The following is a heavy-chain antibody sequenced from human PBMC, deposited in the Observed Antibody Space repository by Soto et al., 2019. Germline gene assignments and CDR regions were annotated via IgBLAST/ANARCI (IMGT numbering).Heavy chain of an antibody. Sequence: EVQLVESGGGLVQPGGSLRLSCAASGFTVSSNYMSWVRQAPGKGLEWVSVIYSGGSTYYADSVKGRFTISRDNSKNTLYLQMNSLRAEDTAVYYCARVDYAGLWGFDYWGQGTLVTVSS. J-gene: IGHJ4*02. CDR3: ARVDYAGLWGFDY. V-gene: IGHV3-66*01. D-gene: IGHD4-17*01. CDR1: GFTVSSNY. CDR2: IYSGGST.